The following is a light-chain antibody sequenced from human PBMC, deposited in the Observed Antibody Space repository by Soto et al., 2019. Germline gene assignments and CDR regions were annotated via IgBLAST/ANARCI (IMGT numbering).Light chain of an antibody. CDR1: RSDMGYYQY. Sequence: HSVLTKPPSSSGSPGQSLSISCTGTRSDMGYYQYVSCYQQHPGNATKLTIHEVLKRRSGVPNRFSGSKSATTAALTVSGLQAEDEADYYCSSHTSSSTHVFGTGTKVTVL. V-gene: IGLV2-8*01. CDR3: SSHTSSSTHV. J-gene: IGLJ1*01. CDR2: EVL.